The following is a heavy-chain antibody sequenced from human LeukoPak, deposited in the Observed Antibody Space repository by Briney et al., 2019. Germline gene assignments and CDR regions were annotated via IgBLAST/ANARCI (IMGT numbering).Heavy chain of an antibody. V-gene: IGHV4-59*01. CDR1: GGSISSYF. J-gene: IGHJ4*02. D-gene: IGHD1-20*01. CDR3: AGGFNWNGRFFDY. Sequence: PSETLSLTCTVSGGSISSYFWNWIRQPPGKGLEWIGYIFYSGSTNYNPSLKSRVTISIDTSKNQFSLNLSSVTAADTAVYYCAGGFNWNGRFFDYWGQGILVTVSS. CDR2: IFYSGST.